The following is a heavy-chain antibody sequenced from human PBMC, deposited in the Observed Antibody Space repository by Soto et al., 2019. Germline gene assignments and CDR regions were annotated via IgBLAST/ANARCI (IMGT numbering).Heavy chain of an antibody. Sequence: EVLLLESGGGLVQPGGSLRLSCEASGFSFSSFAMNWVRQAPGKGLEWVSATGDSGASTYYADSVKGRFTISRDNSRNTRCMQLNSLSAEDAAVYYCAKGVELDVWGNGTTVTVSS. CDR3: AKGVELDV. V-gene: IGHV3-23*01. J-gene: IGHJ6*04. CDR2: TGDSGAST. D-gene: IGHD1-26*01. CDR1: GFSFSSFA.